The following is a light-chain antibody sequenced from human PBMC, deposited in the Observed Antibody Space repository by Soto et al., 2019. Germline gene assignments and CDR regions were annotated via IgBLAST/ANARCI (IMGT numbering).Light chain of an antibody. CDR1: QSVGSDY. V-gene: IGKV3-20*01. CDR3: QQYYRSPET. CDR2: EGS. Sequence: EVVLTQSPGTLSLSPGERATLSCRASQSVGSDYVAWYQHKPGQAPRLLIFEGSRRTTGVPDRFSGGGSGTDFTLTISRLGPEDFAVYHCQQYYRSPETFGQGTKVDIK. J-gene: IGKJ1*01.